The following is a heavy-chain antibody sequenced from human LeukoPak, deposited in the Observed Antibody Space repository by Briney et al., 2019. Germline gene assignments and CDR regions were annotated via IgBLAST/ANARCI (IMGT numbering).Heavy chain of an antibody. Sequence: GRSLRLSCTASGFNFGDYAMSWVRQAPGKGLEWVGFIRSKAYGGTTEYAASVKGRFTISRDDSKSIAYLQMNSLKTEDTAVYYCTRDLYYYGSGGTDYWGQGTLVTVSS. CDR3: TRDLYYYGSGGTDY. J-gene: IGHJ4*02. D-gene: IGHD3-10*01. CDR1: GFNFGDYA. CDR2: IRSKAYGGTT. V-gene: IGHV3-49*04.